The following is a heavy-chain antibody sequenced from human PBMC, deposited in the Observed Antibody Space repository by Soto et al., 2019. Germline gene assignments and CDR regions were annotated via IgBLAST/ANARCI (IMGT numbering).Heavy chain of an antibody. CDR3: ARGVDYDSSAYHFFF. D-gene: IGHD3-22*01. CDR2: IVPIFGKP. Sequence: SVKVSCKASGGTFSRYALNWVRQAPGQGPEWMGGIVPIFGKPNYAQKFQGRVTITADESTSTAYLELSSLRSEDTAVYYCARGVDYDSSAYHFFFWGQGTLVTVSS. J-gene: IGHJ4*02. CDR1: GGTFSRYA. V-gene: IGHV1-69*13.